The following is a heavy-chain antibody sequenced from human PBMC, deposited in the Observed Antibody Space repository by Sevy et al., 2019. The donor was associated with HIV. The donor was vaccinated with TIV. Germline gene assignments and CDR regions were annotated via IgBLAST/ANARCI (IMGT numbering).Heavy chain of an antibody. J-gene: IGHJ4*02. CDR3: TRGLVTADTPEYFFDY. CDR1: GFMFDDYA. V-gene: IGHV3-49*03. D-gene: IGHD3-9*01. CDR2: ITRNSYEAYGGTT. Sequence: GGSLRLSCTTSGFMFDDYAMSWFRQAPGKGLEWVAFITRNSYEAYGGTTEYAASVKGRFVISRDDSKSIAYLQMNSVKTDDTAVYHCTRGLVTADTPEYFFDYWGQGTLVTVSS.